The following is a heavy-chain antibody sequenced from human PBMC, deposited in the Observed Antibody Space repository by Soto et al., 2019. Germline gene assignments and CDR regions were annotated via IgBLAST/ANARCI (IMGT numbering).Heavy chain of an antibody. CDR3: AVGYYGSGSLGFDP. Sequence: SETLSLTCAVYGGSFSGYYWSWIRQPPGKGLEWIGEINHSGSTNYNPSLKSRVTISVDTSKNQFSLKLSSVTAADTAVYYCAVGYYGSGSLGFDPWGQGTLVTVS. D-gene: IGHD3-10*01. V-gene: IGHV4-34*01. J-gene: IGHJ5*02. CDR1: GGSFSGYY. CDR2: INHSGST.